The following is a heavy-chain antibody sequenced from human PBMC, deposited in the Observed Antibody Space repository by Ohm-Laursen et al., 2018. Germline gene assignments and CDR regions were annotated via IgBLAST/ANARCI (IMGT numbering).Heavy chain of an antibody. V-gene: IGHV3-9*01. D-gene: IGHD4-17*01. Sequence: SLRLSCSASGFTFADYAMHWVRQAPGKGLEWVSGISWNSGSIGYADSVKGRFTISRDNAKNSLYLQMNSLRAEDTALYYCAKDNRGYAGYGDSGYYYYYYGMDVWGQGTTVTVSS. CDR2: ISWNSGSI. CDR1: GFTFADYA. J-gene: IGHJ6*02. CDR3: AKDNRGYAGYGDSGYYYYYYGMDV.